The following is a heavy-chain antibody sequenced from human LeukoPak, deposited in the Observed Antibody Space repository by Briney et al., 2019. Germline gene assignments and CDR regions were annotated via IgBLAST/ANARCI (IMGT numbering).Heavy chain of an antibody. D-gene: IGHD3-16*01. CDR3: AKGDTFGGVIHFDF. CDR2: VSGSGFSS. J-gene: IGHJ4*02. CDR1: GVTFGSYA. Sequence: GGSLRLPCVASGVTFGSYAMSWVRQAPGMGLEWVSVVSGSGFSSFYADSVKGRFTISRDNSKNMVSLQMNSLRAEDTAVYYCAKGDTFGGVIHFDFWGQGSLVTVSS. V-gene: IGHV3-23*01.